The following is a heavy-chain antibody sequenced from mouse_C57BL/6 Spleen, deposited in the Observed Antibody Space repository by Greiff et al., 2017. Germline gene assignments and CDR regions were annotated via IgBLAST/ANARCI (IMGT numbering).Heavy chain of an antibody. CDR2: ISRGSSTI. V-gene: IGHV5-17*01. D-gene: IGHD3-2*02. CDR3: ARPGSGYRYDAMDY. CDR1: GFTFSDYG. J-gene: IGHJ4*01. Sequence: DVMLVESGGGLVKPGGSLKLSCAASGFTFSDYGMHWVRPAPEKGLEWVAYISRGSSTISYADTVKGRFTISSDNAKNTLFLQMNSLRSEDTAMYYGARPGSGYRYDAMDYWGQGTSVTVSS.